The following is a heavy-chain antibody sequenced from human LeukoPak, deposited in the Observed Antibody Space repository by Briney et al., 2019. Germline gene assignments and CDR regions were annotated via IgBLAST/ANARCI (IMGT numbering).Heavy chain of an antibody. D-gene: IGHD3-10*01. Sequence: GESLKISCKGSGYSFTSYWIGWVRQMPGKGLEWMGIIYPGDSDTRYSPSFQGQVTISADKSISTAYLQWSSLKASDTAMYYCASGFRPTGVRLLWFGELLIYFDYWGQGTLVTVSS. CDR2: IYPGDSDT. V-gene: IGHV5-51*01. J-gene: IGHJ4*02. CDR1: GYSFTSYW. CDR3: ASGFRPTGVRLLWFGELLIYFDY.